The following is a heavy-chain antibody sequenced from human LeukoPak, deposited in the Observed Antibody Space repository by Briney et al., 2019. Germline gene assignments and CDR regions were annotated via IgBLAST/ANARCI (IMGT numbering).Heavy chain of an antibody. CDR3: TAGLGKTDDDS. Sequence: GGSLRLSREGSGFIFNNAWMSWIRQAPGKGLEWVGRVRTTAEGETTDYAAPVRGRFTISRDDSKSTVYLQMNSLETEDTAIYYCTAGLGKTDDDSWGQGTLVTVSS. J-gene: IGHJ4*02. CDR1: GFIFNNAW. D-gene: IGHD4-11*01. CDR2: VRTTAEGETT. V-gene: IGHV3-15*01.